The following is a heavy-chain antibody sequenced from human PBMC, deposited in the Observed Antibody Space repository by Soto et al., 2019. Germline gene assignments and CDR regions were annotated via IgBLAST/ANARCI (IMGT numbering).Heavy chain of an antibody. Sequence: TLALICTLSAVAIISYFWSWIRQPPGKGLQWIGCAYHSADTKYSPSLKNRATISTDPAKKQFPLRLSSVTAADTALYYCAGSKNRGVTVDYWGQGALVSVSS. J-gene: IGHJ4*02. V-gene: IGHV4-59*01. CDR3: AGSKNRGVTVDY. CDR1: AVAIISYF. D-gene: IGHD3-10*01. CDR2: AYHSADT.